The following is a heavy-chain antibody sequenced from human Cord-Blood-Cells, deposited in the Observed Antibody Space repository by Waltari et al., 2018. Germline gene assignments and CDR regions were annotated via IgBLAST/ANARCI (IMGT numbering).Heavy chain of an antibody. V-gene: IGHV4-4*02. J-gene: IGHJ4*02. CDR3: ARAPDNWGSDY. CDR2: IYLSGIT. Sequence: QVQLQESGPGLVKPSGTLSLPCAVSGGTSSSRNWWSWVRQPPGKGLEWIGKIYLSGITNYNPSLKSRFTISVDKSKNQFSLKLSSVTAADTAVYYCARAPDNWGSDYWGQGTLVTVSS. CDR1: GGTSSSRNW. D-gene: IGHD7-27*01.